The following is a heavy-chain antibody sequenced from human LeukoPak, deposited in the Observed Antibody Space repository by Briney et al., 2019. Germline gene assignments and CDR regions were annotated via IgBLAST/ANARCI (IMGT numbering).Heavy chain of an antibody. CDR3: ASTSYDFWSGPNFDY. V-gene: IGHV3-30*04. D-gene: IGHD3-3*01. CDR2: ISYDGSNK. J-gene: IGHJ4*02. CDR1: GFTFSSYA. Sequence: GGSLRLSCAASGFTFSSYAMHWVRQAPGKGLEWVAVISYDGSNKYYADSVKGRFTISRDNSKSTLYLQMNSLRAEDTAVYYCASTSYDFWSGPNFDYWGQGTLVTVSS.